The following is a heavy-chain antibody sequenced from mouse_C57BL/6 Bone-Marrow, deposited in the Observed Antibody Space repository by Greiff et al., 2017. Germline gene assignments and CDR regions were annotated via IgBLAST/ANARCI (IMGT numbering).Heavy chain of an antibody. D-gene: IGHD1-1*01. J-gene: IGHJ1*03. V-gene: IGHV2-2*01. CDR2: IWSGGST. CDR3: ARNGYYDSSYVYWYFDV. Sequence: VKLMESGPGLVQPSQSLSITCTVSGFSLTSYGVHWVRQSPGKGLEWLGVIWSGGSTDYNAAFISRLSISKDNSKSQVCFKMNSLQADDTAIYYCARNGYYDSSYVYWYFDVWGTGTTVTVSS. CDR1: GFSLTSYG.